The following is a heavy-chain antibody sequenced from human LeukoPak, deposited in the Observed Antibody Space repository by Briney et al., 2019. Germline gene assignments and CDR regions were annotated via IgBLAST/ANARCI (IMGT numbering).Heavy chain of an antibody. J-gene: IGHJ3*02. CDR1: GFTFSSYA. Sequence: GSLRLSCAASGFTFSSYAMHWVRQAPGKGLEWVSSISGSGGSTYYADSVKGRFTISRDNSKNTLYLQMNSLRAEDTAVYYCAKARGRDGYNSAFDIWGQGTMVTVSS. D-gene: IGHD5-24*01. CDR3: AKARGRDGYNSAFDI. CDR2: ISGSGGST. V-gene: IGHV3-23*01.